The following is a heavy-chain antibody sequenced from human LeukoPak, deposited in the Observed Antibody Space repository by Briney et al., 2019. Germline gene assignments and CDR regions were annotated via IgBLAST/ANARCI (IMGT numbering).Heavy chain of an antibody. CDR2: TSYNGNT. CDR3: ARHSGSGWQALGY. J-gene: IGHJ4*02. Sequence: GASVKVCCKASGYTFTNYGISWVRQAPGPGLEWMGWTSYNGNTNYTQKYQNRVTMTTDTSTTTDYMDLKSLESDDTAVYYCARHSGSGWQALGYWGQGTLVTVSS. V-gene: IGHV1-18*01. CDR1: GYTFTNYG. D-gene: IGHD6-19*01.